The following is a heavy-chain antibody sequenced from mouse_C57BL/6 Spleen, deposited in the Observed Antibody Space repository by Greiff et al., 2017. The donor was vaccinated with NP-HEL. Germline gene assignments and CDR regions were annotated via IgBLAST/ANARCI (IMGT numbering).Heavy chain of an antibody. Sequence: EVMLVESGGGLVKPGGSLKLSCAASGFTFSSYAMSWVRQTPEKRLEWVATISDGGSYTYYPDNVKGRFTISRDNAKNNLYLQMSHLKSEDTAMYYCARDRDYGNYVFDYWGQGTTLTVSS. D-gene: IGHD2-1*01. J-gene: IGHJ2*01. CDR1: GFTFSSYA. CDR2: ISDGGSYT. CDR3: ARDRDYGNYVFDY. V-gene: IGHV5-4*01.